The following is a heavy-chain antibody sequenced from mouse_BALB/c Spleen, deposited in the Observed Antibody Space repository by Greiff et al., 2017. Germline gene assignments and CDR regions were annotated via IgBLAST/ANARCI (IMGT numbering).Heavy chain of an antibody. D-gene: IGHD1-1*01. CDR2: ILPGSGST. CDR1: GYTFSSYW. CDR3: ARCYGSSYEAMDY. V-gene: IGHV1-9*01. Sequence: VQLQQSGAELMKPGASVKISCKATGYTFSSYWIEWVKQRPGHGLEWIGEILPGSGSTNYNEKFKGKATFTADTSSNTAYMQLSSLTSEDSAVYYCARCYGSSYEAMDYWGQGTSVTVSS. J-gene: IGHJ4*01.